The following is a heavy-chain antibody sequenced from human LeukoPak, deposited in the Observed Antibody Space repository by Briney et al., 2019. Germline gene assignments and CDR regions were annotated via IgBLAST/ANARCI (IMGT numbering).Heavy chain of an antibody. CDR1: GGTFSSYA. Sequence: SVKVSCKASGGTFSSYAISWVRQAPGQGHEWMGRIIPIFGIANYAQKFQGRVTITADKSTSTAYMELSSLRSEDTAVYYCARDTSYCSGGSCYFYGFDYWGQGTLVTVSS. J-gene: IGHJ4*02. CDR2: IIPIFGIA. V-gene: IGHV1-69*04. CDR3: ARDTSYCSGGSCYFYGFDY. D-gene: IGHD2-15*01.